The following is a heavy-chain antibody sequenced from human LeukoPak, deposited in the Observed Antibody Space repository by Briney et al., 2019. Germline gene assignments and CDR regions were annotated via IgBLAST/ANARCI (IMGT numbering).Heavy chain of an antibody. CDR3: AKAPLLSPTDFDY. Sequence: GGSLRLSCAASGFTFDDYAMHWVRQAPGKGLEWVSGISWNSGSIGYADSVKGRFTISRDNAKNSLYLQMNSLRAEDTALYYCAKAPLLSPTDFDYWGQGTLVTVSS. CDR1: GFTFDDYA. CDR2: ISWNSGSI. D-gene: IGHD1-26*01. V-gene: IGHV3-9*01. J-gene: IGHJ4*02.